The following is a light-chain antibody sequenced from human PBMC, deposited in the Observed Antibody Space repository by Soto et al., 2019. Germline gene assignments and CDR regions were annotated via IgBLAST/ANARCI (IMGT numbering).Light chain of an antibody. CDR3: QQRSNWPLIT. Sequence: EIVLTQSPATLSLSPGERATLSCRASQSVSSYLAWYQQEPGQAPRLLIYDASNRATGIPARFSGSGSGTDFTLTISSLEPEDFAVYYCQQRSNWPLITFGQGTRLEIK. J-gene: IGKJ5*01. CDR2: DAS. CDR1: QSVSSY. V-gene: IGKV3-11*01.